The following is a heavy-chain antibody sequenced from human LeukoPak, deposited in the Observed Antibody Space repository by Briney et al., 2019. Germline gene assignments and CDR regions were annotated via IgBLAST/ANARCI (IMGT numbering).Heavy chain of an antibody. J-gene: IGHJ6*03. Sequence: PSQTLSLTCTVCCGSISSGGYYWSWIRQPPGKGLQWIGYIYHSGSTYYNPSLKSRVTISVDRSKNQFSLKLSSVTAADTAVYYCARIFNYYYMDFWGKGTTVTVSS. V-gene: IGHV4-30-2*01. D-gene: IGHD2-15*01. CDR3: ARIFNYYYMDF. CDR1: CGSISSGGYY. CDR2: IYHSGST.